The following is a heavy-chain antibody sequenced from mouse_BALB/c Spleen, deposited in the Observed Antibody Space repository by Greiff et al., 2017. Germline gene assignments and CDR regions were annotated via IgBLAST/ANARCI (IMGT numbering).Heavy chain of an antibody. D-gene: IGHD4-1*02. V-gene: IGHV6-6*02. Sequence: EVKLMESGGGLVQPGGSMKLSCVASGFTFSNYWMNWVRQSPEKGLEWVAEIRLKSNNYATHYAESVKGRFTISRDDSKSSVYLQMNNLRAEDTGIYYCTTNWGGFAYWGQGTLVTVSA. CDR3: TTNWGGFAY. CDR1: GFTFSNYW. J-gene: IGHJ3*01. CDR2: IRLKSNNYAT.